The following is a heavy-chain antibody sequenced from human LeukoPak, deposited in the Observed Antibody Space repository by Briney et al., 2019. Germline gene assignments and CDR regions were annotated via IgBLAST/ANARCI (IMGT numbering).Heavy chain of an antibody. D-gene: IGHD3-22*01. Sequence: GRSLSLSCALSGLTFSSYPMSWVRQAPGKGLGWGSAISGSGDSTYYTGSVNGRFTISRDNYNNTLYLQINSLSADDTAVYFWAKPGAVIRVILVGFHKEAYYFDSWGQGTLVTVSS. CDR3: AKPGAVIRVILVGFHKEAYYFDS. J-gene: IGHJ4*02. CDR2: ISGSGDST. V-gene: IGHV3-23*01. CDR1: GLTFSSYP.